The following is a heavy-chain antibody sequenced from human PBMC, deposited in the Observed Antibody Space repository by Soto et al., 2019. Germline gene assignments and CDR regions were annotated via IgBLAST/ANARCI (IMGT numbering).Heavy chain of an antibody. J-gene: IGHJ6*02. CDR1: GGSISSSNW. CDR3: ARGPRLSAAIPSDYYGMDV. D-gene: IGHD2-2*01. Sequence: QVQLQESGPGLVKPSETLSLTCAVSGGSISSSNWWSWVRQPPGKGLEWIGEIYHGGSTNYNPSLKSRVTISLDKSENQMSLKLRSVTAADTAVYYCARGPRLSAAIPSDYYGMDVWGQGTTVTVSS. CDR2: IYHGGST. V-gene: IGHV4-4*02.